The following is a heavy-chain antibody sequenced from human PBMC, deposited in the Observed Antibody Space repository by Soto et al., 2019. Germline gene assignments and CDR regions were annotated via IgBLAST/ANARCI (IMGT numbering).Heavy chain of an antibody. CDR2: ISGRADGEGT. J-gene: IGHJ4*02. Sequence: PGGSLRLSCAASGFTFSTYAMTWVRQPPGRGLEWVSAISGRADGEGTDYAASVKGRFTISRDDSKSIAYLQMNSLKTEDTAVYYCTREKTLLLGWRDVEKAFKYYDSSGPHGDYFDYWGQGTLVTVSS. CDR3: TREKTLLLGWRDVEKAFKYYDSSGPHGDYFDY. V-gene: IGHV3-49*04. CDR1: GFTFSTYA. D-gene: IGHD3-22*01.